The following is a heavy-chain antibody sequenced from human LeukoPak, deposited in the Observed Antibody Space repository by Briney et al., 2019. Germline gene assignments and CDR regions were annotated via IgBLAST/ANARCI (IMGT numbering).Heavy chain of an antibody. CDR2: ISTSGSS. V-gene: IGHV4-4*07. J-gene: IGHJ4*02. CDR1: GGSITSYY. Sequence: SETLSLTCTVSGGSITSYYWSWIRQPAGKGLEWIGLISTSGSSHYNPSLKSRVTLSVDTSKNQFSLKLSSVTAADTAVYYCARGPPPDFDYWGRGTLVTVSS. CDR3: ARGPPPDFDY.